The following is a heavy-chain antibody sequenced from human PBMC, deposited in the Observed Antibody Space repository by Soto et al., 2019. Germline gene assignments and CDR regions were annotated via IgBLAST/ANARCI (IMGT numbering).Heavy chain of an antibody. J-gene: IGHJ4*02. Sequence: SETLSLTCTVSGGSISSGDYYWSWIRQPPGKGLEWIGYIYYSGSTYYNPSLKSRVTISVDTSKNQFSLKLSSVTAADTAVYYCARFAHYYDSSGYYPYYFDYWGQGTLVTVSS. CDR1: GGSISSGDYY. V-gene: IGHV4-30-4*01. D-gene: IGHD3-22*01. CDR3: ARFAHYYDSSGYYPYYFDY. CDR2: IYYSGST.